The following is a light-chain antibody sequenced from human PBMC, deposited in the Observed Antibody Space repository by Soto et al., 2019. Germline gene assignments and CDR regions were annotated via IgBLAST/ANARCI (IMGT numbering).Light chain of an antibody. V-gene: IGLV1-47*01. CDR1: SSNIGSNS. CDR3: AAWDDSLSGYVV. CDR2: RND. J-gene: IGLJ2*01. Sequence: QAVVTQPPSASGTPGQRVTISCSGSSSNIGSNSVYWYQQFPGSAPKLVIYRNDKRPSGVPDRFSGSKSGTSASLVISGLRPEDEADYYCAAWDDSLSGYVVFGGGTKLTVL.